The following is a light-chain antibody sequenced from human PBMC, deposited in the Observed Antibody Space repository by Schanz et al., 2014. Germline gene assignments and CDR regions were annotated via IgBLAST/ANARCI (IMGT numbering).Light chain of an antibody. V-gene: IGKV3-20*01. CDR3: QQYNNWPPLT. CDR2: GAS. Sequence: EIVLTQSPGTLSLSPGESATLSCRASQSVTSNYLTWFQKKPGQAPRLLIYGASSRATGIPDRFSGSGSGTDFTLTISRLEPEDFAVYYCQQYNNWPPLTFGGGTKVEIK. J-gene: IGKJ4*01. CDR1: QSVTSNY.